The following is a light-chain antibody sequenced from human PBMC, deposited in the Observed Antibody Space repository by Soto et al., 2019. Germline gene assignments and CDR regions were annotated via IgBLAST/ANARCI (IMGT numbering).Light chain of an antibody. V-gene: IGLV2-14*01. CDR2: DVS. CDR1: SSDVGGYNY. CDR3: SSYTSSSTSRYV. Sequence: QSALTQPASVSGSPGQSITISCTGTSSDVGGYNYVSWYQQHPGKAPKLMIYDVSNRPSGVSNRFSGSKSGNTASLTISALQAEDEADYYCSSYTSSSTSRYVFGTGTKLTVL. J-gene: IGLJ1*01.